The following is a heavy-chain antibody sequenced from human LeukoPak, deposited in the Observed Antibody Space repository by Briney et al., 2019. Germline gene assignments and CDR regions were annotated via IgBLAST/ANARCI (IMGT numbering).Heavy chain of an antibody. CDR3: AKDTGGSGSSSYAFDI. CDR1: GFTFSSYG. J-gene: IGHJ3*02. CDR2: ISYDGSNK. D-gene: IGHD3-10*01. Sequence: GGSLRLSCAASGFTFSSYGMHWVRQAPGKGLEWVALISYDGSNKYYADSVKGRFTISRDNAKNSLYLQMNSLRAEDMALYYCAKDTGGSGSSSYAFDIWGQGTMVTVSS. V-gene: IGHV3-30*18.